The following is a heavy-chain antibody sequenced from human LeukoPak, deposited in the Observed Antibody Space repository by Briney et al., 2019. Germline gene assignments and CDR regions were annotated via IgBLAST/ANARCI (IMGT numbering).Heavy chain of an antibody. CDR2: INSDGSST. CDR1: GFTFSNAW. Sequence: GGSLRLSCAASGFTFSNAWMHWVRQAPGKGLVWVSRINSDGSSTSYADSVKGRFTISRDNAKNTLYLQMNSLRAEDTAVYYCARDGSGWYPRFGDWGQGTLVTVSS. V-gene: IGHV3-74*01. D-gene: IGHD6-19*01. CDR3: ARDGSGWYPRFGD. J-gene: IGHJ4*02.